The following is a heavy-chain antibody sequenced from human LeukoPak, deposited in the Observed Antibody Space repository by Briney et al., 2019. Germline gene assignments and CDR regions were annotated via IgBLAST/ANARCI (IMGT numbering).Heavy chain of an antibody. Sequence: GGSLRLSCATSGFSFSSYAMSWVRQAPGKGLEWVSAMSSSDDGRYYAASVRGRFTISRDTSRSTLYLQMNSLRAEDTALYYCAKDMAAYYYASGNIDYWGQGTLVTVSS. CDR1: GFSFSSYA. CDR3: AKDMAAYYYASGNIDY. D-gene: IGHD3-10*01. CDR2: MSSSDDGR. V-gene: IGHV3-23*01. J-gene: IGHJ4*02.